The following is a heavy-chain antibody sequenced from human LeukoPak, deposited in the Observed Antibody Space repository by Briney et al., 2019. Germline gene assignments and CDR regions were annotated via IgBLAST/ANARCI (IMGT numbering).Heavy chain of an antibody. Sequence: ASVKVSCKASGYTFTSYAMNWVRQAPGQGLEWMGWINTNTGNPTYAQGFTGRFVFSLDTSVSTAYLQISSLKAEDTAVYYCARDPPLLWNRPQYNWFDPWGQGTLVTVSS. V-gene: IGHV7-4-1*02. D-gene: IGHD1/OR15-1a*01. CDR2: INTNTGNP. CDR3: ARDPPLLWNRPQYNWFDP. J-gene: IGHJ5*02. CDR1: GYTFTSYA.